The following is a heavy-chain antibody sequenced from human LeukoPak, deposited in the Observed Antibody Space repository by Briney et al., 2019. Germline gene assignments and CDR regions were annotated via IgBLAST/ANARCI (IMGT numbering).Heavy chain of an antibody. J-gene: IGHJ5*02. V-gene: IGHV3-21*01. CDR1: GFTFSDYG. Sequence: PGGSLRLSCEVSGFTFSDYGMNWVRQAPGKGLEWVSFISSSSKNIYYADSVRGRFTISRDNAKKLLYLQMHSLRADDTAVYYCASKLLGQGPWGQGTLVIVAS. CDR2: ISSSSKNI. CDR3: ASKLLGQGP.